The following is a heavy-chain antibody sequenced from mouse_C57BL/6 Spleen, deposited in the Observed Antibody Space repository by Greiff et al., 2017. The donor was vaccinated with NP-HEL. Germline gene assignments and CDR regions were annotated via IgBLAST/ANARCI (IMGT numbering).Heavy chain of an antibody. CDR1: GYAFSSSW. J-gene: IGHJ1*03. Sequence: VQLQQSGPELVKPGASVKISCKASGYAFSSSWMNWVKQRPGKGLEWIGRIYPGDGDTNYNGKFKGKATLTADKSSSTAYMQLSSLTSEDSAVYFCARGISRGYFDVWGTGTTVTVSS. V-gene: IGHV1-82*01. CDR3: ARGISRGYFDV. CDR2: IYPGDGDT.